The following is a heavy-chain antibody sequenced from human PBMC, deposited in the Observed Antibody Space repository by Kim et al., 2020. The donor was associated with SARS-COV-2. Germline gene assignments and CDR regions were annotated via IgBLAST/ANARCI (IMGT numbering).Heavy chain of an antibody. CDR3: ARFDPYWYFDL. Sequence: SETLSLTCTVSDYSITRGSYWGWIRQPPGKGLEWIRTISHSGSTYYNPSLKSRVTMSVDTSNKQFSLYLSSVTAADTAVFYCARFDPYWYFDLWGRGTLVTVSS. D-gene: IGHD3-9*01. J-gene: IGHJ2*01. CDR2: ISHSGST. V-gene: IGHV4-38-2*02. CDR1: DYSITRGSY.